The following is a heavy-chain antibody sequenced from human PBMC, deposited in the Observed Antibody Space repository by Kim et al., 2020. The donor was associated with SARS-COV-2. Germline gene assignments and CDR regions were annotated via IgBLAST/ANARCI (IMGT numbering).Heavy chain of an antibody. J-gene: IGHJ3*02. Sequence: GGSLRLSCAASGFTFSAYAMSWVRQAPGKGLEWVSAISGSGFIWYADSVKGRFTISRDNSKNTLYVQMNGLRAEDTAVYYCARDRHYPRDTFDIWGLGTMVTVSS. CDR1: GFTFSAYA. CDR2: ISGSGFI. CDR3: ARDRHYPRDTFDI. D-gene: IGHD3-10*01. V-gene: IGHV3-23*01.